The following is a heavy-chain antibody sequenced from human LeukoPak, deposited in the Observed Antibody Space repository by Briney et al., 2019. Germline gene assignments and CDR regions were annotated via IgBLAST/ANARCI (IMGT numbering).Heavy chain of an antibody. CDR3: ARDVVGASHY. Sequence: GGFLRLSCAASGFTFSSYWMSWVRRAPGKGLEWVANINRDGSEKYYVDSVKGRFTISRDNAKNSLYLQMDSLRAEDTAVYYCARDVVGASHYWGQGTLVTVSS. CDR1: GFTFSSYW. CDR2: INRDGSEK. J-gene: IGHJ4*02. V-gene: IGHV3-7*01. D-gene: IGHD1-26*01.